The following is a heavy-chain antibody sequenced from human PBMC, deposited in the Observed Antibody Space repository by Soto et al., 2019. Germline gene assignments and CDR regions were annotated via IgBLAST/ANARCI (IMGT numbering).Heavy chain of an antibody. V-gene: IGHV4-59*01. CDR1: GGSISSYY. Sequence: SETLSLTCTVSGGSISSYYWSWIRQPPGKGLEWIGYIYYSGSTNYNPSLKSRVTISVDTSKNQFSLKLSSVTAADTAVYYCAREYYDILTGYYSHFDYWGKGTLVTVS. J-gene: IGHJ4*02. CDR2: IYYSGST. CDR3: AREYYDILTGYYSHFDY. D-gene: IGHD3-9*01.